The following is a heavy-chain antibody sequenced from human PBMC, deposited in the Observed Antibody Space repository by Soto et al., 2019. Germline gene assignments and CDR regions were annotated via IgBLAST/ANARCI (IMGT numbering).Heavy chain of an antibody. J-gene: IGHJ6*03. CDR3: ARERLPVFITMVRGVTDGYYYYMDV. D-gene: IGHD3-10*01. CDR1: GDSVSSNSAA. CDR2: TYYRSKWYN. V-gene: IGHV6-1*01. Sequence: PSQTLSLTCAISGDSVSSNSAAWNWIRQSPSRGLEWLGRTYYRSKWYNDYAVSVKSRITINPDTSKNQFSLQLNSVTPEDTAVYYCARERLPVFITMVRGVTDGYYYYMDVWGKGTTVTVSS.